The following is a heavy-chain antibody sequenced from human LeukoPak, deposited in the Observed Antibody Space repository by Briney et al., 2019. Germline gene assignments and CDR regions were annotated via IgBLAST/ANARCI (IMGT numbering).Heavy chain of an antibody. CDR3: ARDRYSTIFGG. CDR2: IYSGGDT. Sequence: SGGSLRLSCAASGFTVSSDYMSWVRQAPGKGLEWVSIIYSGGDTYYADSVKGRFTISRDNSKNTLYLQMNSLRAEDTAVYYCARDRYSTIFGGGGQGTLVTVSS. V-gene: IGHV3-66*02. CDR1: GFTVSSDY. D-gene: IGHD3-3*01. J-gene: IGHJ4*02.